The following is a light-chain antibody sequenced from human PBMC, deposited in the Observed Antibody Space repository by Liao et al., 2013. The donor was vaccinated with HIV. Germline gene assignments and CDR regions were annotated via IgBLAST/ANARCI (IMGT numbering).Light chain of an antibody. CDR2: QDS. J-gene: IGLJ2*01. V-gene: IGLV3-1*01. Sequence: SYELTQPPSVSVSPGQTASITCSGDKLGDKYACWYQQKPGQSPLLVMYQDSKRPSGIPERFSGSNSGNTATLTISGTQAMDEADYYCQAWDISTAWVFGGGTKLTVL. CDR3: QAWDISTAWV. CDR1: KLGDKY.